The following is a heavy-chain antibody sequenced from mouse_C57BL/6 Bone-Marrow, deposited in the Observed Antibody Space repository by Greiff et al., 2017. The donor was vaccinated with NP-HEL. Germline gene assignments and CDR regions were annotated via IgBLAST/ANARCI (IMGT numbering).Heavy chain of an antibody. V-gene: IGHV1-69*01. J-gene: IGHJ3*01. CDR2: IDPSDSYT. CDR1: GYTFTSYW. CDR3: ARSGDYDGFAY. D-gene: IGHD2-4*01. Sequence: QVQLQQPGAELVMPGASVKLSCKASGYTFTSYWMHWVKQRPGQGLEWIGEIDPSDSYTNYNQKFKGKSTLTVDKSSSTAYMQLSSLTSEDSAVDYCARSGDYDGFAYWGQGTLVTVSA.